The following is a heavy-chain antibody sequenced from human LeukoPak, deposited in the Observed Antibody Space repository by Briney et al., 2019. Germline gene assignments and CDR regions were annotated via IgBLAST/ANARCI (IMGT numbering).Heavy chain of an antibody. D-gene: IGHD3-3*01. CDR1: GFTFSSYA. CDR3: AKIFGVVIINHAFDI. Sequence: PGGSLRLSCAAPGFTFSSYAMSWVRQAPGKGLEWVSAISGSGSSTYYADSVKGRFTISRDNSKNTLYLQMNSLRAEDTAVYYCAKIFGVVIINHAFDIWGQGTMVTVSS. V-gene: IGHV3-23*01. CDR2: ISGSGSST. J-gene: IGHJ3*02.